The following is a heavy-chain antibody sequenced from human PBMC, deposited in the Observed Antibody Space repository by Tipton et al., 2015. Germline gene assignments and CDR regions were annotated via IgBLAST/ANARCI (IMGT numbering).Heavy chain of an antibody. CDR3: ARDYVYNWFDP. CDR1: GGSVNSGSYY. CDR2: VDFSGST. V-gene: IGHV4-61*01. D-gene: IGHD3-10*02. J-gene: IGHJ5*02. Sequence: TLSLTCTVSGGSVNSGSYYWTWIRQPPGKGLEWIGYVDFSGSTNYNPSLKSRVTISVDTSKNQFSLKLSSVTAADTAVYYCARDYVYNWFDPWGQGTLVTVSS.